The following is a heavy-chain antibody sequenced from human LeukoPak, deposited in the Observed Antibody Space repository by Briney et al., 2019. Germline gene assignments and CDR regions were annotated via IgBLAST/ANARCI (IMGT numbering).Heavy chain of an antibody. CDR2: ISSSSSYI. CDR1: GFTFSNAW. V-gene: IGHV3-21*01. CDR3: ARHGEDCSGGSCYPNDAFDI. J-gene: IGHJ3*02. D-gene: IGHD2-15*01. Sequence: GGSLRLSCAASGFTFSNAWMSWVRQAPGKGLEWVSSISSSSSYIYYADSVKGRFTISRDNAKNSLYLQMNSLRAEDTAVYYRARHGEDCSGGSCYPNDAFDIWGQGTMVTVSS.